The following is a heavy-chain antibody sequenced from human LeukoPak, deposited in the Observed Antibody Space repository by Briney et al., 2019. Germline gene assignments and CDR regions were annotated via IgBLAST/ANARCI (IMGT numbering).Heavy chain of an antibody. CDR3: ARDGGYSGYVHFDY. CDR2: ISGSGGST. CDR1: GFTFSSYA. Sequence: GGSLRLSCAASGFTFSSYAMSWVRQAPGKGLEWVSAISGSGGSTYYADSVKGRFTISRDNAKNTLYLQMNSLRAEDTAVYYCARDGGYSGYVHFDYWGQGTLVTVSS. D-gene: IGHD5-12*01. J-gene: IGHJ4*02. V-gene: IGHV3-23*01.